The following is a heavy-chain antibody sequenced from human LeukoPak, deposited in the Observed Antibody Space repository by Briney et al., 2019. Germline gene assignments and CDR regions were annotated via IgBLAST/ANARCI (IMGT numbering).Heavy chain of an antibody. CDR3: ARANTAMYSSV. V-gene: IGHV1-18*04. CDR2: ISAYNGKT. Sequence: ASVKVSCKASGYTFTSYGISWVRQAPGQGLEWMGWISAYNGKTNYAQKFQGRVTMTTDTSTSTAYMELRSLRSDDTAVYYCARANTAMYSSVWGQGTLVTVSS. D-gene: IGHD5-18*01. J-gene: IGHJ4*02. CDR1: GYTFTSYG.